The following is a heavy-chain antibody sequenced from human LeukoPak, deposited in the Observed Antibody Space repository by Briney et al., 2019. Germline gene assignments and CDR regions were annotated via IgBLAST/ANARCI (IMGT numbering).Heavy chain of an antibody. CDR2: ISGRGDRT. V-gene: IGHV3-23*01. CDR1: GFTFSSYA. J-gene: IGHJ4*02. D-gene: IGHD6-6*01. Sequence: GSLRLSCAASGFTFSSYAMSWVRQAPGKGLEWVSAISGRGDRTYYVDSEKGRFTISRDNSKNTLYLQMNSLRAEDTAVYYCAKEQSSSGFFDYWGQGTLVTVSS. CDR3: AKEQSSSGFFDY.